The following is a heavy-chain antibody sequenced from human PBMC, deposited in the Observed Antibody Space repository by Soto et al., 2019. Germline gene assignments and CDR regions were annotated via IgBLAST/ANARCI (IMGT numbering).Heavy chain of an antibody. CDR1: GGSISSYY. CDR3: ARVPMYYDMVTGYSDYYYYGMDV. CDR2: IYYSGST. Sequence: SETLSLTCTVSGGSISSYYWSWIRQPPGKGLEWIGYIYYSGSTNYNPSLKSRVTISVDTSKNQFSLKLSSVTAADTAVYYCARVPMYYDMVTGYSDYYYYGMDVWGQGTTVTVSS. D-gene: IGHD3-9*01. J-gene: IGHJ6*02. V-gene: IGHV4-59*01.